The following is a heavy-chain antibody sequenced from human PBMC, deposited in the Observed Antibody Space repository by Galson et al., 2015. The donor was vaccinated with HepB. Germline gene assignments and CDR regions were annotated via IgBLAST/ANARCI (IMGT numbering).Heavy chain of an antibody. D-gene: IGHD1-7*01. CDR2: IYYSGST. J-gene: IGHJ2*01. V-gene: IGHV4-61*08. CDR3: ARSSPTYNWNYGRATYWYFDL. Sequence: LSLTCTVSGGSIRSGDYYWSWLRQPPGKGLEWIGYIYYSGSTNYNPSLKSRVTISVDTSKNQFSLKLSSVTAADTAVYYCARSSPTYNWNYGRATYWYFDLWGRGTLVTVSS. CDR1: GGSIRSGDYY.